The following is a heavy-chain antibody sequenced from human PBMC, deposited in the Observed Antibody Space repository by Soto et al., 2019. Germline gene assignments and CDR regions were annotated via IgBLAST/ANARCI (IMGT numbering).Heavy chain of an antibody. V-gene: IGHV4-30-2*01. D-gene: IGHD3-3*01. CDR3: AREDFWSGEFDP. J-gene: IGHJ5*02. CDR2: IYHSGRT. Sequence: SQSLGLTCAVSGGSISGGGYSWSCIRQPPGKGLEWIGYIYHSGRTYYNPSLKSRVTISVDRSKNQFSLNLSSVTAADSAVYYGAREDFWSGEFDPGGQGTLVTVSS. CDR1: GGSISGGGYS.